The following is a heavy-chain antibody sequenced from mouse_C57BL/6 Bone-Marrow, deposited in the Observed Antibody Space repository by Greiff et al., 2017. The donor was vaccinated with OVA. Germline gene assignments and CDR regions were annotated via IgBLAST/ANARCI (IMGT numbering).Heavy chain of an antibody. CDR2: IDPSDSYT. V-gene: IGHV1-69*01. CDR1: GYTFTSYW. CDR3: AREELLRSYCDY. Sequence: QVQLQQPGAELVMPGASVKLSCKASGYTFTSYWMHWVKQRPGQGLEWIGEIDPSDSYTNYNQKFKGKSTLTVDKSSSTAYMQLSSLTSEDSAVYYCAREELLRSYCDYWGQGTTLTVSS. J-gene: IGHJ2*01. D-gene: IGHD1-1*01.